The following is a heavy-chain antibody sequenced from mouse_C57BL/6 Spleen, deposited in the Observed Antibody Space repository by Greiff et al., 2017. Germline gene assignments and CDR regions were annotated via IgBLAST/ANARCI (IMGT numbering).Heavy chain of an antibody. J-gene: IGHJ2*01. CDR1: GYTFTDYY. D-gene: IGHD1-1*02. CDR3: ARLWYLDY. Sequence: VQLQQSGPELVKPGASVKISCKASGYTFTDYYMNWVKQSHGKSLEWIGDINPNNGGTSYNQKFKGKATLTVDKSSSTAYMELRSLTSEDSAVYYCARLWYLDYWGQGTTLTVSS. CDR2: INPNNGGT. V-gene: IGHV1-26*01.